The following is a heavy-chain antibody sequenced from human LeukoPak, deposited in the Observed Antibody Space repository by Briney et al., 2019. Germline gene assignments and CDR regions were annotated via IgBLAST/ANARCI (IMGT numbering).Heavy chain of an antibody. J-gene: IGHJ4*02. CDR3: ARQYSAAGTTYPDY. CDR2: IYYSGST. D-gene: IGHD6-13*01. Sequence: PSETLSLTCTVSGGSISSSSYYWGWIRQPPGKGLEWIGSIYYSGSTYYNPSLRSRVTISVDTSKNQFSLKLSSVTAADTAVYNCARQYSAAGTTYPDYWGQGTLVTVSS. V-gene: IGHV4-39*01. CDR1: GGSISSSSYY.